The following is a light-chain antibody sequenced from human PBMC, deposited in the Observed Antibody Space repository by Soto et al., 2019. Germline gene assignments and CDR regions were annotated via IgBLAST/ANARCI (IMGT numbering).Light chain of an antibody. CDR3: MHARQTPRT. V-gene: IGKV2-28*01. Sequence: DIVMTQSPLSLPVTPGEPASISCRSSQSLLHSNGYNYLDWYLQKPGQSPQLLIYLGSNRASGVPDRFSCSGSGTYFTLKISRVEAEDVGIYYCMHARQTPRTFGQGTKVEIK. J-gene: IGKJ1*01. CDR2: LGS. CDR1: QSLLHSNGYNY.